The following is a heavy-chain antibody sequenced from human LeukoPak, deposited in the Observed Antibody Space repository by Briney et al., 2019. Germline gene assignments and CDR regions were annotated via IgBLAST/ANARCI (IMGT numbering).Heavy chain of an antibody. D-gene: IGHD3-22*01. Sequence: GGSLRLSCAASGFTFSSYSMNWVRQAPGKGLEWVSSISSSSSYIYYADSVKGRFTISRDNAKNSLYLQMNSLRAEDTAVYYCARSDDYYDSSGYLYAFDIWGQGTMVTVSS. CDR2: ISSSSSYI. J-gene: IGHJ3*02. CDR3: ARSDDYYDSSGYLYAFDI. V-gene: IGHV3-21*01. CDR1: GFTFSSYS.